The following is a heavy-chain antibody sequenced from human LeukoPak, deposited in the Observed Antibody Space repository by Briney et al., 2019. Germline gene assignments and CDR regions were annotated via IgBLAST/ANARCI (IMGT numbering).Heavy chain of an antibody. CDR2: ISYSGST. D-gene: IGHD6-19*01. Sequence: SETLSLTCTVSGGSISSSSYYWGWIRQPPGKGLEWIGSISYSGSTYYNASLKSRVTLSVDTSKNQFSLKLSSVTAADTAVYYCAREIGGQWLTRGVFDIWGQGTMVTVSS. CDR3: AREIGGQWLTRGVFDI. CDR1: GGSISSSSYY. J-gene: IGHJ3*02. V-gene: IGHV4-39*02.